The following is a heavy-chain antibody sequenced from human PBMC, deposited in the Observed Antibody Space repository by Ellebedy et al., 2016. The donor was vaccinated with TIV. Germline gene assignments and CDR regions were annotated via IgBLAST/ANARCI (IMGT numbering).Heavy chain of an antibody. D-gene: IGHD5-18*01. CDR1: GYSFTAYW. CDR3: AREPLHSYGVYYFDY. CDR2: IYPGDSNV. J-gene: IGHJ4*02. V-gene: IGHV5-51*01. Sequence: GESLKISCKASGYSFTAYWIGWVRQMPGKGLEWMGVIYPGDSNVRHSPSFQGQVTISADDSLSTAYLQWSSLRASDTAMYYCAREPLHSYGVYYFDYWGRGTPVTVSS.